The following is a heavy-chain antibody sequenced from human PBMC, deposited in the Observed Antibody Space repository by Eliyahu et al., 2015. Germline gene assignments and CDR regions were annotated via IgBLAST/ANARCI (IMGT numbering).Heavy chain of an antibody. CDR3: AINYYDSSGYYYVDY. Sequence: QVQLVQSGAEVKKPGASVKVSCKASGYXFTSYGISWVRQAPGQGLXWMGWISAYNGNTNYAQKLQGRVTMTTDTSTSTAYMELRSLRSDDTAVYYCAINYYDSSGYYYVDYWGQGTLVTVSS. J-gene: IGHJ4*02. D-gene: IGHD3-22*01. CDR1: GYXFTSYG. CDR2: ISAYNGNT. V-gene: IGHV1-18*01.